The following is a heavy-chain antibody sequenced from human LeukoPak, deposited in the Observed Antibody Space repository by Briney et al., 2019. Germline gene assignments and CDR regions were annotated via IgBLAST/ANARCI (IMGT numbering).Heavy chain of an antibody. D-gene: IGHD3-22*01. CDR3: ARVGYYLSGYLSSYYFDY. CDR1: GYTFTSYG. Sequence: GASVKVSCKASGYTFTSYGISWVRQAPGQGLEWMGWISAYNGNTNYAQKLQGRVTMTTGTSTSTAYMELRSLRSDDTAVYYCARVGYYLSGYLSSYYFDYWGQGTLVTVSS. CDR2: ISAYNGNT. V-gene: IGHV1-18*01. J-gene: IGHJ4*02.